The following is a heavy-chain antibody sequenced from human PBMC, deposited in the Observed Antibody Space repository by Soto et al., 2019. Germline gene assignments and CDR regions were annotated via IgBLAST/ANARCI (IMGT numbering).Heavy chain of an antibody. Sequence: PGGSLRLSCAASGFAFGSYLMHWVRQAPGKGLVWVSRISQDGAIATQADSVKGRFTISRDNAKNTLFLQMNSLRADDTAVYYCLRDQRHWNEFADQWGQGTLATVSS. J-gene: IGHJ4*02. CDR3: LRDQRHWNEFADQ. CDR1: GFAFGSYL. D-gene: IGHD1-1*01. CDR2: ISQDGAIA. V-gene: IGHV3-74*01.